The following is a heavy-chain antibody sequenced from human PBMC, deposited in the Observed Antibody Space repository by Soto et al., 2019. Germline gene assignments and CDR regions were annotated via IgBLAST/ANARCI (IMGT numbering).Heavy chain of an antibody. CDR2: ISAYNGNT. D-gene: IGHD2-15*01. J-gene: IGHJ5*02. CDR3: ARGSPPPDCSGGSCYWASWFDP. Sequence: GASVKVSCKASGYTFTSYGISWVRQAPGQGLEWMGWISAYNGNTNYAQKLQGRVTMTTDTSTSTAYMELRSLRSDDTAVYYCARGSPPPDCSGGSCYWASWFDPWGQGTLVTVS. CDR1: GYTFTSYG. V-gene: IGHV1-18*01.